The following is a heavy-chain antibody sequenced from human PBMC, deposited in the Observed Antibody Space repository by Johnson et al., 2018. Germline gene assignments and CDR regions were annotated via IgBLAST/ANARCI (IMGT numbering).Heavy chain of an antibody. V-gene: IGHV1-69*01. D-gene: IGHD5-12*01. CDR2: IIPIFGTA. J-gene: IGHJ6*02. CDR1: GGTFSSYA. Sequence: QVQLVQSGAEVKKPGSSVTVSCKASGGTFSSYAISWVRQAPGHGLEWMGGIIPIFGTANYAQKFQGRVTITADESTSTAYMELSSRRYEDTAGYYCARDWGGGYGGYYGMDVWGQGTTVTVSS. CDR3: ARDWGGGYGGYYGMDV.